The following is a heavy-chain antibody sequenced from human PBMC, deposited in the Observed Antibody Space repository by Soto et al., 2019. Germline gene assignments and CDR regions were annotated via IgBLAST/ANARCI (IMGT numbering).Heavy chain of an antibody. CDR2: IKRDGREK. CDR1: GFTFSSFW. CDR3: AGEPMHGGFDY. J-gene: IGHJ4*02. D-gene: IGHD2-15*01. V-gene: IGHV3-7*03. Sequence: GGSLRLSCEASGFTFSSFWMSWVRQAPGKGLEWVANIKRDGREKYYVDSVKGRFIISRDNAKNSLFLQMNSPRAEDTAVYYCAGEPMHGGFDYWGQGTLVTVSS.